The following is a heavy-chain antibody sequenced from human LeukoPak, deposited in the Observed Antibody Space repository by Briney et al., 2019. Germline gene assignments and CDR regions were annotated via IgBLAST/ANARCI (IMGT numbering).Heavy chain of an antibody. CDR1: GFTFSSYA. D-gene: IGHD5-24*01. CDR2: ISYDGSNK. Sequence: PGGSLRLSCAASGFTFSSYAMHWVRQAPGKGLEWVAVISYDGSNKYYADSVKGRFTISRDNSKNTLYLQMNSLRAEDTAVYYCARAPSGYRKPSYYMDVWGKGTTVTASS. J-gene: IGHJ6*03. CDR3: ARAPSGYRKPSYYMDV. V-gene: IGHV3-30*04.